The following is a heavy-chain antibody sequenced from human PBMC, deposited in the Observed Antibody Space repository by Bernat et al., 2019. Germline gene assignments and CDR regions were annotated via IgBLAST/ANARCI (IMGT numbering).Heavy chain of an antibody. CDR2: INPSGGST. Sequence: QVQLVQSGAEVKKPGASVKVSCKASGYTFTSYYMHWVRQAPGQGLEWMGIINPSGGSTSYAQKFQGRVTMTRDTSTSTVYMELSSLRSEDTAVYYCARETLHNGNYEGPFDYWGQGTLVTVSS. V-gene: IGHV1-46*01. J-gene: IGHJ4*02. CDR3: ARETLHNGNYEGPFDY. D-gene: IGHD1-7*01. CDR1: GYTFTSYY.